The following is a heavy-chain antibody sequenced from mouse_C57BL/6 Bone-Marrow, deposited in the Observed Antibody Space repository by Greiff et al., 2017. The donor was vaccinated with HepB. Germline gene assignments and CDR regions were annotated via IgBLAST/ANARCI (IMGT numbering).Heavy chain of an antibody. J-gene: IGHJ3*01. CDR1: GYSITSGYY. Sequence: DVKLQESGPGLVKPSQSLSLTCSVTGYSITSGYYWNWIRQFPGNKLEWMGYISYDGSNNYNPSLKNRISITRDTSKNQFFLKLNSVTTEDTATYYCASYSNYFAYWGQGTLVTVSA. CDR3: ASYSNYFAY. D-gene: IGHD2-5*01. CDR2: ISYDGSN. V-gene: IGHV3-6*01.